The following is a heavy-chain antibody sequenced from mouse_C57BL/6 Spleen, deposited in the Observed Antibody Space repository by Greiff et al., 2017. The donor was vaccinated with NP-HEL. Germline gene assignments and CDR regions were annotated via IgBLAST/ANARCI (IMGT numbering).Heavy chain of an antibody. V-gene: IGHV5-4*01. Sequence: VQLQESGGGLVKPGGSLKLSCAASGFTFSSYAMSWVRQTPEKRLEWVATISDGGSYTYYPDNVKGRFTISRDNAKNNLYLQMSHLKSEDTAMYYCARDGTGYAMDYWGQGTSVTVAS. CDR1: GFTFSSYA. J-gene: IGHJ4*01. CDR2: ISDGGSYT. CDR3: ARDGTGYAMDY. D-gene: IGHD4-1*01.